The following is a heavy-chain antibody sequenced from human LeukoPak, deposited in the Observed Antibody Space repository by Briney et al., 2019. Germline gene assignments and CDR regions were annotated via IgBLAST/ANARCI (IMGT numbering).Heavy chain of an antibody. CDR2: IYYSGST. V-gene: IGHV4-39*01. J-gene: IGHJ4*02. CDR1: GGSISSSSYY. D-gene: IGHD2-2*01. Sequence: SETLSLTCTVSGGSISSSSYYWGWIRQPPGEGLEWIGSIYYSGSTYYNPSLKSRVTISLDTSKNQFSLKLSPVTAADTAVYYCARVSWGSSTSYYAFDYWGQGTLVTVSS. CDR3: ARVSWGSSTSYYAFDY.